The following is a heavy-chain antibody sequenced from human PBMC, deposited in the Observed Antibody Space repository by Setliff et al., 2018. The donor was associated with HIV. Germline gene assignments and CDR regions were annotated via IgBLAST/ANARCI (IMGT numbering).Heavy chain of an antibody. J-gene: IGHJ4*02. CDR2: FYTSGGT. D-gene: IGHD5-18*01. Sequence: SETLSLTCTVSGGSINTYYWSWIRQPAGKGLEWIGRFYTSGGTNYNPSLKSRVTMSVDTSKNQFSLKLSSVTAADTAVYYCASLEVMSFYGYRNSPDYWGKGTLVTVSS. V-gene: IGHV4-4*07. CDR1: GGSINTYY. CDR3: ASLEVMSFYGYRNSPDY.